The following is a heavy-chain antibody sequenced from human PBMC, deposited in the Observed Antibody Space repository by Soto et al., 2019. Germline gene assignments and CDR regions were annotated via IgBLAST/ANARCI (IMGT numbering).Heavy chain of an antibody. V-gene: IGHV4-30-4*01. CDR2: IYYSGST. D-gene: IGHD2-2*03. CDR1: GGSISSGDYY. CDR3: ARDPMDIVAVPALNYGMDV. J-gene: IGHJ6*02. Sequence: PWETLSLTCTVSGGSISSGDYYWSWIRQPPGKGLEWIGYIYYSGSTYYNPSLKSRVTISVDTSKNQFSLNLSSVTAADTAVYYCARDPMDIVAVPALNYGMDVWGQGTTLTVFS.